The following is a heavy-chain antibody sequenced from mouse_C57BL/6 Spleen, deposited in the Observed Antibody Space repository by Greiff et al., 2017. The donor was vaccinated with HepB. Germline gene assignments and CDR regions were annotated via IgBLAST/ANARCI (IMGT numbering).Heavy chain of an antibody. D-gene: IGHD2-5*01. CDR3: ARSLYSNFAWFAY. CDR1: GYTFTSYW. Sequence: QVQLQQPGAELVKPGASVKLSCKASGYTFTSYWMHWVKQRPGQGLEWIGMIHPNSGSTNYNEKFKSKATLTVDKSSSTAYMQLSSLTSEDSAVYYCARSLYSNFAWFAYWGQGTLVTVSA. V-gene: IGHV1-64*01. CDR2: IHPNSGST. J-gene: IGHJ3*01.